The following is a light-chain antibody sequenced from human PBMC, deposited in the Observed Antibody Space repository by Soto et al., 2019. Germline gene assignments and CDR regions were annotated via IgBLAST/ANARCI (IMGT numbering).Light chain of an antibody. J-gene: IGKJ1*01. CDR2: DVS. Sequence: EIVLTQSPATLSLSPGERATLSCRASQSVSSYLGWYQQKPGQAPRLLIYDVSNRATGIPARFSGSGSGTDSPLTISTLEPEDFAVYYCQQRNGWPLRFGQGTKVEI. CDR3: QQRNGWPLR. V-gene: IGKV3-11*01. CDR1: QSVSSY.